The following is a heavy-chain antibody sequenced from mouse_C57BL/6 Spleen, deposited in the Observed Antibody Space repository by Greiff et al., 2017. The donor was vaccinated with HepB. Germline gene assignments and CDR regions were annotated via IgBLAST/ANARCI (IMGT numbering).Heavy chain of an antibody. CDR1: GYTFTDYY. Sequence: VQLQQSGPELVKPGASVKISCKASGYTFTDYYMNWVKQSHGKSLEWIGDINPNNGGTSYNQKFKGKATLTVDKSSSTAYMELRSLTSEDSAVYYCARSTGEGFAYWGQGTLVTVSA. D-gene: IGHD4-1*01. V-gene: IGHV1-26*01. CDR2: INPNNGGT. J-gene: IGHJ3*01. CDR3: ARSTGEGFAY.